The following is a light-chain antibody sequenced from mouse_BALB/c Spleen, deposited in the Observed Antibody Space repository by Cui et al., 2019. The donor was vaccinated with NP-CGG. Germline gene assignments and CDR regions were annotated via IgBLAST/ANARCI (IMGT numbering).Light chain of an antibody. Sequence: QAVVTQESALSTPPGETVTLTCRSSTGAVTTSNYANWVQEKPDHLFTGLIGGTNNRAPGVPARFSGSLIGDNAALTITGAQTEDEAIYFCALWYSNHWVFGGGTKLTVL. CDR1: TGAVTTSNY. CDR3: ALWYSNHWV. V-gene: IGLV1*01. J-gene: IGLJ1*01. CDR2: GTN.